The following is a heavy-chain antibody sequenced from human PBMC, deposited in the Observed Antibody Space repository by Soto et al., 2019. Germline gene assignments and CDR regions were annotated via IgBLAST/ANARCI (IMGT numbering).Heavy chain of an antibody. J-gene: IGHJ6*02. D-gene: IGHD1-1*01. CDR3: ARDPWNWNPTDYYYGMDV. V-gene: IGHV1-69*13. CDR1: GGTFSSYA. Sequence: SVKVSFKASGGTFSSYAISWVRQAPGQGLEWMGGIIPIFGTANYAQKFQGRVTITADESTSTAYMELSSLRSEDTAVYYCARDPWNWNPTDYYYGMDVWGQGTTVIVCS. CDR2: IIPIFGTA.